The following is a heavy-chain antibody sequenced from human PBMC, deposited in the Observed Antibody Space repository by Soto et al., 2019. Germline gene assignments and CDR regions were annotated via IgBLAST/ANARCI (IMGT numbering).Heavy chain of an antibody. J-gene: IGHJ5*02. V-gene: IGHV1-2*02. CDR2: INPNSGGT. CDR3: ARAVAGPSNWFDP. D-gene: IGHD2-15*01. Sequence: QVQLVQSGAEVKKPGASVKVFCKASGYTFTGYYMYWVRQAPGQGHDWLGWINPNSGGTNFAQKFQGGVTLPRDTSNSTAYMALRRLRSDDTAVYYCARAVAGPSNWFDPWGQGTLVTASS. CDR1: GYTFTGYY.